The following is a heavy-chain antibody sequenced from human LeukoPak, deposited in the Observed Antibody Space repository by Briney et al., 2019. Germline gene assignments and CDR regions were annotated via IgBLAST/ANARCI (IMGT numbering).Heavy chain of an antibody. J-gene: IGHJ4*02. CDR1: GFTFSNCA. V-gene: IGHV3-33*01. D-gene: IGHD1-26*01. Sequence: PGRSLRLSCAASGFTFSNCAMHWVRQAPGKGLEWVAVIWYEGTNEYYAEAVKGRFTIPRDNSKNTLYLQMNSLRAEDSAVYYCARAIVGHTGDYWGQGTLVTVAS. CDR2: IWYEGTNE. CDR3: ARAIVGHTGDY.